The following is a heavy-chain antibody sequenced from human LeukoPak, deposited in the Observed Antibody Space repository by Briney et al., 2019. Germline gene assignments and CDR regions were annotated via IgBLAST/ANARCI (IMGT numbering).Heavy chain of an antibody. Sequence: GGSLRLSCAASGFTFSTYWMSWVRQAPGKGLEWVANMRQDGGEIYYVDSVKGRFTISRDNAKNSLSLQMNGLRAEDTAVYYCARRVSGREKYFDYRGQGTLVTVSS. CDR2: MRQDGGEI. CDR1: GFTFSTYW. V-gene: IGHV3-7*01. D-gene: IGHD6-19*01. CDR3: ARRVSGREKYFDY. J-gene: IGHJ4*02.